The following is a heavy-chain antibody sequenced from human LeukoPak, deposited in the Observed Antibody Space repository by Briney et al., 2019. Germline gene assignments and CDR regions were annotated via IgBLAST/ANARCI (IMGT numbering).Heavy chain of an antibody. D-gene: IGHD5-24*01. Sequence: GGSLRLSCAASGFTFSSYAMTWVRQAPGKGLEWVSVISGSGGGSTYYADSVKGRFTISRDNSKNTLYLQMNSLRAEDTAVYYCAKDRGDGYNYGDFDYWGQGTLVTVSS. CDR3: AKDRGDGYNYGDFDY. CDR1: GFTFSSYA. J-gene: IGHJ4*02. CDR2: ISGSGGGST. V-gene: IGHV3-23*01.